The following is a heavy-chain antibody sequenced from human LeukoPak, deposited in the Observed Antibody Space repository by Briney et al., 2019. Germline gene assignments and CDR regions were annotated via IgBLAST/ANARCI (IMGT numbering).Heavy chain of an antibody. V-gene: IGHV4-59*01. CDR2: IYYSGST. J-gene: IGHJ4*02. Sequence: SETLSLTCTVSGGSISSYYWSWIRQPPGKGLEWIGYIYYSGSTNYNPSLKSRVTISVDTSKNQFSLKLSSVTAADTAVYYCAREEGPKGYFDYWGQGTLVTVSS. CDR3: AREEGPKGYFDY. CDR1: GGSISSYY.